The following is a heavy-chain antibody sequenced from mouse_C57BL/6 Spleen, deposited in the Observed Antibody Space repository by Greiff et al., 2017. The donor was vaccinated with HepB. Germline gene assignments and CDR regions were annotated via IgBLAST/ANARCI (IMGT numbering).Heavy chain of an antibody. V-gene: IGHV3-6*01. CDR3: AREGFSYFDY. J-gene: IGHJ2*01. CDR1: GYSITSGYY. Sequence: EVQLQESGPGLVKPSQSLSLTCSVTGYSITSGYYWNWIRQFPGNKLEWMGYISYDGSNNYNPSPKNRISITRDTSKNQFFLKLNSVTTEDTATYYCAREGFSYFDYWGQGTTLTVSS. CDR2: ISYDGSN.